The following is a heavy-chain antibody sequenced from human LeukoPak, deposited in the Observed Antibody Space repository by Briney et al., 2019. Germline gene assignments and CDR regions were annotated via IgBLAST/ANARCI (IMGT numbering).Heavy chain of an antibody. J-gene: IGHJ3*02. Sequence: GGSLRLSCAASGFTFSSYSMNWVRQAPGKGLEWVSSISSSSSYIYYADSVKGRFTISRDNAKNSLYLQMNSLRAEDTAVYYCARDSRYYYDSSGFDAFDIWGQGTMVTVSS. CDR3: ARDSRYYYDSSGFDAFDI. CDR2: ISSSSSYI. V-gene: IGHV3-21*01. CDR1: GFTFSSYS. D-gene: IGHD3-22*01.